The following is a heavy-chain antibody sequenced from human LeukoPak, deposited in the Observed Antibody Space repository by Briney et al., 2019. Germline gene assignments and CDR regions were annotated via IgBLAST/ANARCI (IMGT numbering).Heavy chain of an antibody. V-gene: IGHV1-2*02. Sequence: ASVKVSCKASGYTFTGYYMRWVRQAPGQGLEWMGWINPNSGGTNYAQKFQGRVTMTRDTSISTAYMELSRLRSDDTAVYYCARDAFPRILTGYSLLFDYWGQGTLVTVSS. J-gene: IGHJ4*02. CDR2: INPNSGGT. D-gene: IGHD3-9*01. CDR1: GYTFTGYY. CDR3: ARDAFPRILTGYSLLFDY.